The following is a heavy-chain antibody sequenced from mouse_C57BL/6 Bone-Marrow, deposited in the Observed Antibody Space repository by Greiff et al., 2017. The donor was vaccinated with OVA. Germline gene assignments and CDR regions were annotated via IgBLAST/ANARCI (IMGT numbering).Heavy chain of an antibody. D-gene: IGHD4-1*01. Sequence: VHVKQSGPVLVKPGASVKMSCKASGYTFTDYYMNWVKQSHGKSLEWIGVINPYNGGTSYNQKFKGKATLTVDKSSSTAYMELNSLTSEDSAVYYCARTNWGAWFAYWGQGTLVTVSA. CDR1: GYTFTDYY. CDR2: INPYNGGT. CDR3: ARTNWGAWFAY. V-gene: IGHV1-19*01. J-gene: IGHJ3*01.